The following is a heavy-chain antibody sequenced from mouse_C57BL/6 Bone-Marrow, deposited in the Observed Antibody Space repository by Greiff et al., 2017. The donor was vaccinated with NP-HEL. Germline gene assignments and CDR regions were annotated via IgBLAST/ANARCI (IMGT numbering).Heavy chain of an antibody. D-gene: IGHD4-1*01. CDR1: GFTFTDYY. Sequence: DVQLVESGGGLVQPGGSLSLSCAASGFTFTDYYMSWVRQPPGKALEWLGFIRNKANGYTTEYSASVKGRFTISRDNSQSILYLQMNALRAEDSATYYCARPSANWDSWDYWGQGTTLTVSS. J-gene: IGHJ2*01. V-gene: IGHV7-3*01. CDR3: ARPSANWDSWDY. CDR2: IRNKANGYTT.